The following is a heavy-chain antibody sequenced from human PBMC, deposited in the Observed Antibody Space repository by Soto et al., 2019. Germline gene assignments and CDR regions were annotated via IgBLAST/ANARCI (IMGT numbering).Heavy chain of an antibody. CDR1: GGSISSGGYY. CDR3: ARGQCSSTSCYPYYYYYGMDV. CDR2: IYYSGST. J-gene: IGHJ6*02. D-gene: IGHD2-2*01. V-gene: IGHV4-31*03. Sequence: LSLTCTVSGGSISSGGYYWSWIRQHPGKGLEWIGYIYYSGSTYYNPSLKSRVTISVDTSKNQFSLKLSSVTAADTAVYYCARGQCSSTSCYPYYYYYGMDVWGQGTTVTVSS.